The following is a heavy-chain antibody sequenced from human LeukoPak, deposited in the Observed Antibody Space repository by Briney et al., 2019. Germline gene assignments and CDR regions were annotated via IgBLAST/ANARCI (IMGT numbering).Heavy chain of an antibody. Sequence: SETLSLTCAVYGGSFSGYYWSWIRQPPGKGLEWIGEINHSGSTNYNPSLKSRVTISVDTSKNQFSLKLSSVTAAETAVYYCARMIRILDYWGQGTLVTVSS. CDR3: ARMIRILDY. CDR1: GGSFSGYY. J-gene: IGHJ4*02. V-gene: IGHV4-34*01. D-gene: IGHD3-22*01. CDR2: INHSGST.